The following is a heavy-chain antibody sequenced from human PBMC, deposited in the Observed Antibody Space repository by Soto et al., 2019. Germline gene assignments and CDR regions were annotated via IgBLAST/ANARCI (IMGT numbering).Heavy chain of an antibody. V-gene: IGHV3-23*01. CDR2: ISGSGGST. CDR1: GFTFSSYA. J-gene: IGHJ5*02. Sequence: EVQLLESGGGLVQPGGSLRLSCAASGFTFSSYAMIGVRQAPGKGLEWVSAISGSGGSTYYADSVKARFTISRDNSKNTLYLQMNSLRAEDTAVYYCAKGDQCLPTYNWFDPWGQRPLVTVSS. CDR3: AKGDQCLPTYNWFDP. D-gene: IGHD1-26*01.